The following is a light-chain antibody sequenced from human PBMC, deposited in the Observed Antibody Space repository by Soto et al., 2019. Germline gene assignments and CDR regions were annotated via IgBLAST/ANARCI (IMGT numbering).Light chain of an antibody. CDR1: QSVSNN. Sequence: EIVMTQSPATLSVSPGEGATLSCWASQSVSNNLAWYQQKPGQAPRLLIYGASTRASGIPARFSGSGSGTEFTLTISSLQSEDFAIYYSQQYNNWPPWTFGQGTKVEIK. CDR3: QQYNNWPPWT. CDR2: GAS. J-gene: IGKJ1*01. V-gene: IGKV3-15*01.